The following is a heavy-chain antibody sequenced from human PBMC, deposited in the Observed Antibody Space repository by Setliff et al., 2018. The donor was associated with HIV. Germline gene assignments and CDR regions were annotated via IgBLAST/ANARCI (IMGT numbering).Heavy chain of an antibody. J-gene: IGHJ4*02. CDR3: ARHSPSDY. V-gene: IGHV4-31*03. CDR1: GGSISSGGFY. CDR2: IYYSGST. Sequence: PSETLSLTCTVTGGSISSGGFYWTWIRQHPGKGLEWIGYIYYSGSTYYNPSLKSRVTISVDTSKNQFSLKLSSVTAADTAVYYCARHSPSDYWGQGTLVTVSS.